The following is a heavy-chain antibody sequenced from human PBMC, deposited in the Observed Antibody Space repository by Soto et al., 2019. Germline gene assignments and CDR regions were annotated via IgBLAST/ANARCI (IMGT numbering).Heavy chain of an antibody. V-gene: IGHV1-69*13. J-gene: IGHJ6*02. CDR1: GCTFSSYA. CDR3: ARDWGLYYYGSGSSPSPSYYYGMDV. D-gene: IGHD3-10*01. CDR2: IIPIFGTA. Sequence: GASVKVSCKASGCTFSSYAISCVRQAPGQGLEWMGGIIPIFGTANYAQKFQGRVTITADESTSTAYMELSSLRSEDTAVYYCARDWGLYYYGSGSSPSPSYYYGMDVWGQGTTVTVSS.